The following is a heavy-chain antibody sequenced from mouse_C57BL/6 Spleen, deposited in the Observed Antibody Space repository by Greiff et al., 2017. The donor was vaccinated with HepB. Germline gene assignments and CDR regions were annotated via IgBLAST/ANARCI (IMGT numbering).Heavy chain of an antibody. CDR3: ARSGASELGGFAY. J-gene: IGHJ3*01. CDR1: GYPFTGYY. Sequence: EVQLQQSGPELVKPGASVKISCKASGYPFTGYYMNWVKQSPEKSLEWIGEINPSTGGTTYNQKFKAKATLTVDKSSSTAYMQLKSLTSEDSAVYYCARSGASELGGFAYWGQGTLVTVSA. CDR2: INPSTGGT. D-gene: IGHD4-1*01. V-gene: IGHV1-42*01.